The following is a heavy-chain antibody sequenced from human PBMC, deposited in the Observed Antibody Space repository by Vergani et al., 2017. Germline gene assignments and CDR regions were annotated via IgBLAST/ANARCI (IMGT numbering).Heavy chain of an antibody. V-gene: IGHV1-69*09. CDR1: GGTFSSYT. CDR2: IIPILGIA. CDR3: ARSVRVSSGWYDDFDY. J-gene: IGHJ4*02. D-gene: IGHD6-19*01. Sequence: QVQLVQSGAEVKKPGSSVKVSCKASGGTFSSYTISWVRQAPGQGLEWMGRIIPILGIANYAQKFQGRVTITADKSTSTAYMELSSLRSEDTAVYYCARSVRVSSGWYDDFDYWGQGTLVTVSS.